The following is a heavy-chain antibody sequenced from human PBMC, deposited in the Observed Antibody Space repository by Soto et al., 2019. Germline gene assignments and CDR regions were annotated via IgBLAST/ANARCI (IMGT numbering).Heavy chain of an antibody. D-gene: IGHD1-1*01. J-gene: IGHJ6*03. CDR2: IYYSGST. CDR3: ARHWNYYYYYYMDV. Sequence: SETLSLTCTVSGGSISSSSYYWGWIRQPPGKGLEWIGSIYYSGSTYYNPSLKSRVTISVDTSKNQFSLKLSSVTAADTAVYYCARHWNYYYYYYMDVWGKGTTVTVSS. V-gene: IGHV4-39*01. CDR1: GGSISSSSYY.